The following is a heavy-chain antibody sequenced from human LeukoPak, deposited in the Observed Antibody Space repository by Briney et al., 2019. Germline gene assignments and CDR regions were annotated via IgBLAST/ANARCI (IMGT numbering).Heavy chain of an antibody. CDR1: GFTFSSYG. CDR3: AKGSGAYSSSWYYYYYMDV. V-gene: IGHV3-30*18. D-gene: IGHD6-13*01. CDR2: IWYDGSNK. Sequence: GRSLRLSCAASGFTFSSYGMHWVRQAPGKGLEWVAVIWYDGSNKYYADSVKGRFTISRDNSKNTLYLQMNSLRAEDTAVYYCAKGSGAYSSSWYYYYYMDVWGKGTTVTVSS. J-gene: IGHJ6*03.